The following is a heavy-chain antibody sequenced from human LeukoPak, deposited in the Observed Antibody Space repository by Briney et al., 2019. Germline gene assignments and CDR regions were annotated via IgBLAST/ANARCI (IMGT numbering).Heavy chain of an antibody. V-gene: IGHV3-9*01. J-gene: IGHJ4*02. CDR2: ISWNSGSI. Sequence: GGSLRLSCAASGFTFDDYAMHWDRQAPGKGLEWVSGISWNSGSIGYADSVKGRFTISRDNAKNSLYLQMNSLRAEDTALYYCAKDTRAYYYDSSGYYFDYWGQGALVTVSS. D-gene: IGHD3-22*01. CDR3: AKDTRAYYYDSSGYYFDY. CDR1: GFTFDDYA.